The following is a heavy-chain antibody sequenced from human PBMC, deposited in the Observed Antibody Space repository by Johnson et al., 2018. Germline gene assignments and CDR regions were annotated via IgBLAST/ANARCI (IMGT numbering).Heavy chain of an antibody. Sequence: QVQLVESGGGVVQPGRSLRLSCAASGFTFSSYGMHWVRQAPGKGLEWVAVISYDGSNKYYADSVKGRFTISRDNSKTTLYLQMNSRRAEATAVYYCAKDWGNYSYGMDVWGKGTTVTVSS. J-gene: IGHJ6*04. CDR1: GFTFSSYG. CDR3: AKDWGNYSYGMDV. V-gene: IGHV3-30*18. CDR2: ISYDGSNK. D-gene: IGHD3-16*01.